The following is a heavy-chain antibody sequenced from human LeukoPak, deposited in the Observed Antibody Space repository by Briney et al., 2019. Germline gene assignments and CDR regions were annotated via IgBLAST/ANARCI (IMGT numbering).Heavy chain of an antibody. CDR1: GGSFSGYY. D-gene: IGHD6-19*01. CDR2: INHSGST. Sequence: SETLSLTCAVYGGSFSGYYWSWIRQPPGKGLEWIGEINHSGSTNYNPSLKSRVTISVDTSKNQFSLKLSSVTAADTAVYYCARWDDSSGPYYFDYWGQGTLVTVSS. V-gene: IGHV4-34*01. CDR3: ARWDDSSGPYYFDY. J-gene: IGHJ4*02.